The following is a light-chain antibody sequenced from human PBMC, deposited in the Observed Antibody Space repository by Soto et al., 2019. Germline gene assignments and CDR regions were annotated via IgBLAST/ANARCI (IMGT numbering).Light chain of an antibody. CDR2: GAS. J-gene: IGKJ1*01. V-gene: IGKV3-15*01. Sequence: EIVMTQSPATLSVAAGESATLSCMASQSVSSNLAWYQQKPGQAPRLLIYGASTRATGIPARFSGSRSGTEFTLTISSLQSEDFAVYYCQQYNNWGTFGQGTKVEIK. CDR1: QSVSSN. CDR3: QQYNNWGT.